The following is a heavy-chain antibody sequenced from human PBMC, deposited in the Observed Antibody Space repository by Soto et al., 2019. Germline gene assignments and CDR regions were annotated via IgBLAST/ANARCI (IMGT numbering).Heavy chain of an antibody. CDR3: ARDLLGGSDY. J-gene: IGHJ4*02. D-gene: IGHD3-16*01. CDR2: ISSGGSSI. V-gene: IGHV3-11*01. Sequence: QVQLVESGGGLVKAGGSLRLSCAASGFTFNDYYMSWIRQPPGKGLEWLSYISSGGSSIYYADSVKGRFTISRDNARNALYLQMNSLRADDTAVYYCARDLLGGSDYWGQGTLVTVSS. CDR1: GFTFNDYY.